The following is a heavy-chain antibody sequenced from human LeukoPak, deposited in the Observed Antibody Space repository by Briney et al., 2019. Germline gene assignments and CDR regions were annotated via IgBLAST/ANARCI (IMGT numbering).Heavy chain of an antibody. V-gene: IGHV5-51*01. D-gene: IGHD3-10*01. Sequence: GESLRIYCKSSGYSFTSYWIGWVRQMPGKGLEWMGIIYPGDSETRYSLSFQGQITISADTSISTAYLQWSSLRASDTAMYYCARHMRKAHYYASGNEYYYYYMDVWGKGTTVTISS. CDR3: ARHMRKAHYYASGNEYYYYYMDV. CDR1: GYSFTSYW. J-gene: IGHJ6*03. CDR2: IYPGDSET.